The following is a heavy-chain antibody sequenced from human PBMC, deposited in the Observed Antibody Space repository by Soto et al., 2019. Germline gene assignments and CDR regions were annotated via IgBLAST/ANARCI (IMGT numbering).Heavy chain of an antibody. CDR3: AKGRKPDHDDGLCAFDS. D-gene: IGHD3-3*01. Sequence: GGSLRLSCVVSGRTFRSYAMRWVRQALGKGLEWVSGISGGGAGTYYADSVKGPFTISRDPSTTTLFLDMYSLGAEDTAIYYCAKGRKPDHDDGLCAFDSWGQGVLVTVSS. V-gene: IGHV3-23*01. CDR1: GRTFRSYA. CDR2: ISGGGAGT. J-gene: IGHJ4*02.